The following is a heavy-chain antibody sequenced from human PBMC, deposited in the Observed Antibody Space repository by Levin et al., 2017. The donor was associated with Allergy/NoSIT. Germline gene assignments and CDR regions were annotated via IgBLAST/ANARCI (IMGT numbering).Heavy chain of an antibody. CDR3: ANSGGRSGSYYRAFQH. D-gene: IGHD3-10*01. CDR2: ISYDGSNK. Sequence: GESLKISCAASGFTFSSYGMHWVRQAPGKGLEWVAVISYDGSNKYYADSVKGRFTISRDNSKNTLYLQMNSLRAEDTAVYYCANSGGRSGSYYRAFQHWGQGTLVTVSS. J-gene: IGHJ1*01. V-gene: IGHV3-30*18. CDR1: GFTFSSYG.